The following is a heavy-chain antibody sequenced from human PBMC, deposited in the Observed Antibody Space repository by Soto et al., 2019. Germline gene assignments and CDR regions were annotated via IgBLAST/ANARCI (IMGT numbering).Heavy chain of an antibody. J-gene: IGHJ4*02. CDR3: ARVGGFGATTIDY. V-gene: IGHV4-30-4*01. CDR1: GGSISSGDYY. CDR2: IYYSGSP. D-gene: IGHD3-10*01. Sequence: QVQLQESGPGLVKPSQTLSLTCTVSGGSISSGDYYWSWIRQPTGKGLEWIGYIYYSGSPYYNPSLKSRVTISVDTSKNQFSLKLSSVTAADTAVYYCARVGGFGATTIDYWGQGTLVTVSS.